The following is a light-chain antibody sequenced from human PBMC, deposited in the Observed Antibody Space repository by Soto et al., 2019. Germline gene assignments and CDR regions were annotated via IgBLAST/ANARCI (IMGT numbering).Light chain of an antibody. CDR1: SSDIGSYNY. CDR2: DVS. J-gene: IGLJ3*02. CDR3: SSFTSSSTWV. V-gene: IGLV2-14*01. Sequence: QSALTQPASVSASPGQSITISCTGTSSDIGSYNYVSWYQQHPGKAPKLIISDVSNRPSGVSDRFSGSKSGNTASLTISGLQPEDEADYYCSSFTSSSTWVFGGATKLTVL.